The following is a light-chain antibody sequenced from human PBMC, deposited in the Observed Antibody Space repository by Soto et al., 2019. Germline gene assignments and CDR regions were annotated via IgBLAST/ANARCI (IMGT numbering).Light chain of an antibody. J-gene: IGKJ5*01. Sequence: DIQMTQSPSTLSASVGDRVTITCLASQSISSLLAWYQQKPGKTPKLLIYKASSLESGAPSRFSGSGSGTEFTLTISSLEPEDFAVYYCQQRSNWPITFGQGTRLEIK. CDR1: QSISSL. CDR3: QQRSNWPIT. CDR2: KAS. V-gene: IGKV1-5*03.